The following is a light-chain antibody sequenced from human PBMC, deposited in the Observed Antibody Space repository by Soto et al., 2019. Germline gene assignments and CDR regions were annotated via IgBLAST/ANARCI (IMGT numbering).Light chain of an antibody. J-gene: IGKJ1*01. V-gene: IGKV1-5*03. CDR2: KAS. Sequence: DIQMTQSPSTLSASVGDRVTITCRASQSISSWLAWYQQIPGKAPKLLIYKASSLESGVPSRFSGSGSGTEFTLIISSLQPDDFATYYCQQYNSLWTFGQGTKEEIK. CDR1: QSISSW. CDR3: QQYNSLWT.